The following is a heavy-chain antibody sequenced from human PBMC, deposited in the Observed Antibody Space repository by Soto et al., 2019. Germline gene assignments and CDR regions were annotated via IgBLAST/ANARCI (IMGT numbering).Heavy chain of an antibody. D-gene: IGHD4-17*01. Sequence: ASVKVSCKASGGTFSSYAISWVRQAPGQGLEWMGRIIPILGIANYAQKFQGRVTITADKSTSTAYMELSSLRSEDTAVYYCARVPGGDYGGNRAFDIWGQGTMVTVS. CDR2: IIPILGIA. V-gene: IGHV1-69*04. CDR1: GGTFSSYA. J-gene: IGHJ3*02. CDR3: ARVPGGDYGGNRAFDI.